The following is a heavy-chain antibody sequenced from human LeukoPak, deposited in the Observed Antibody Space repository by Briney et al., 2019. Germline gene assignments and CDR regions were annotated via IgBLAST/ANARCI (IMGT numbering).Heavy chain of an antibody. CDR1: GGSISSGDYY. J-gene: IGHJ4*02. Sequence: SETLSLTCTVSGGSISSGDYYWSWIRQPPGKGLEWNGYIYYSGSTYYNPSLRSRVTISVDTSKNQFSLKLSSVTAADTAVYYCARVDCYDSSGSHYFDYWGQGTLVTVSS. V-gene: IGHV4-30-4*08. D-gene: IGHD3-22*01. CDR3: ARVDCYDSSGSHYFDY. CDR2: IYYSGST.